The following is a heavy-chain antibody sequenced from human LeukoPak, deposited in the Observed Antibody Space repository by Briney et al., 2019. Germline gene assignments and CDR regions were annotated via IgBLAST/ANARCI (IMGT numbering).Heavy chain of an antibody. J-gene: IGHJ3*02. V-gene: IGHV4-34*01. CDR3: ARPGLGYAFDI. CDR2: INHSGST. D-gene: IGHD1-14*01. Sequence: SETLSLTCAVYGGSFSGYYWSWIRQPPGKGLEWIGEINHSGSTNYNPSLKSRVTISVDTSKSQFSLKLSSVTAADTAVYYCARPGLGYAFDIWGQGTMVTVSS. CDR1: GGSFSGYY.